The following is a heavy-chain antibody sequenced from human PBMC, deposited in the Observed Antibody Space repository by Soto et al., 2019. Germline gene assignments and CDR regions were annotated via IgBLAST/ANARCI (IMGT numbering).Heavy chain of an antibody. Sequence: QVQLVESGGGVVQPGRSLRLSCAASGFTFSSYGMHWVRQASGKGLEWVAVIWYDGSNKYYADSVKGRFTISRDNSKNTLYLQMNSLRAEDTAVYYCARDLRPPIAVAVPGERGFDYWGQGTLVTVSS. J-gene: IGHJ4*02. D-gene: IGHD6-19*01. CDR3: ARDLRPPIAVAVPGERGFDY. V-gene: IGHV3-33*01. CDR2: IWYDGSNK. CDR1: GFTFSSYG.